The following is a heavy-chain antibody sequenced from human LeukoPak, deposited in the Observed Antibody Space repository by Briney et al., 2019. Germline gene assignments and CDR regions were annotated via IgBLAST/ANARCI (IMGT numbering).Heavy chain of an antibody. V-gene: IGHV3-15*01. CDR3: TTQGAYDYVWGSYDY. CDR2: INSRTDGGTT. J-gene: IGHJ4*02. D-gene: IGHD3-16*01. Sequence: GGSLTLSCAASGFTFSDAWMSWVRQAPGKGLEWVGLINSRTDGGTTDYAAPVKGRFTISRDDSKNTLYLQMNSLKTEDTAVYYCTTQGAYDYVWGSYDYWGQGTLVTVSS. CDR1: GFTFSDAW.